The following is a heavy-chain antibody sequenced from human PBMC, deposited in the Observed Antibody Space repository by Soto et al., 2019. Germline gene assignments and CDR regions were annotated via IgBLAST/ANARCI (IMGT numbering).Heavy chain of an antibody. CDR1: GGTFSSYA. CDR3: ARALGYSGYYLI. Sequence: RASVKVSCKDSGGTFSSYAISWVRQAPGQGLEWMGGIIPIFGTANYAQKFQGRVTITADESTSTAYMELSSLRSEDTAVYYCARALGYSGYYLIWGQGTLVTVSS. V-gene: IGHV1-69*13. CDR2: IIPIFGTA. D-gene: IGHD3-22*01. J-gene: IGHJ4*02.